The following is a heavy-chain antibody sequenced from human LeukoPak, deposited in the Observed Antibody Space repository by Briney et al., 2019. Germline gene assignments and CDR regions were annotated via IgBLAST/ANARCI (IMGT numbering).Heavy chain of an antibody. V-gene: IGHV5-51*01. CDR1: GYSFTSYW. J-gene: IGHJ5*02. CDR3: ARQDCSGGSCYSGWFDP. D-gene: IGHD2-15*01. CDR2: IYPGDSDT. Sequence: GESLKISCQGSGYSFTSYWIGWVRQMPGKGLEWMGIIYPGDSDTRYSPSFQGQVTISADKSISTAYLQWSSLKASDTAMYYCARQDCSGGSCYSGWFDPWGQGTLVTVSS.